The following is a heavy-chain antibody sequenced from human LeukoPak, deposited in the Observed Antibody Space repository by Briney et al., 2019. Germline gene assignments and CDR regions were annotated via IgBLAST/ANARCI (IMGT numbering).Heavy chain of an antibody. CDR1: GFTFSSYS. CDR3: ARVCRDGYNSD. Sequence: GSLRLSCAASGFTFSSYSMNWVRQAPGKGLEWVSSISSSSSYIYYADSVKGRLTISRDNAKNSLYLQMNSLRAEDTAVYYCARVCRDGYNSDWGQGTLVTVS. D-gene: IGHD5-24*01. J-gene: IGHJ4*02. V-gene: IGHV3-21*01. CDR2: ISSSSSYI.